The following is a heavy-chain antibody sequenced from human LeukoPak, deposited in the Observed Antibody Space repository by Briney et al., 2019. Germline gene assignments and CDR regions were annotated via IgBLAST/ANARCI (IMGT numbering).Heavy chain of an antibody. CDR1: GGSISGCSHY. CDR3: ARAAAHYYYYYGMDV. Sequence: SGTLSLTCTISGGSISGCSHYWSWIRQPPGKGLEWIGYIYYSGSTNYNPSLKSRVTISVDTSKNQFSLKLSSVTAADTAVYYCARAAAHYYYYYGMDVWGQGTTVTVSS. J-gene: IGHJ6*02. V-gene: IGHV4-61*01. D-gene: IGHD6-25*01. CDR2: IYYSGST.